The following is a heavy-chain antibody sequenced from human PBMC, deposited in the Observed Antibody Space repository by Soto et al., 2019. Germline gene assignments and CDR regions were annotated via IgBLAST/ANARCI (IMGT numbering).Heavy chain of an antibody. CDR1: GGTFSSYA. Sequence: SVKVSCKASGGTFSSYAISWVRQAPGQGLEWMGGIIPIFGTANYAQKFQGRVTITADESTSTAYMELSSLRSEDTAVYYCARDGVVGAYQYYFDYWGQGTLVTVYS. CDR2: IIPIFGTA. CDR3: ARDGVVGAYQYYFDY. V-gene: IGHV1-69*13. D-gene: IGHD2-15*01. J-gene: IGHJ4*02.